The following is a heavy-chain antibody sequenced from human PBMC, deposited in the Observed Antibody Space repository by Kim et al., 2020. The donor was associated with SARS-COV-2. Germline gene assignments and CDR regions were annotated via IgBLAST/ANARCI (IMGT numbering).Heavy chain of an antibody. D-gene: IGHD6-13*01. Sequence: SETLSLTCTVSGGSISSYYWSWIRQPPGKGLEWIGYIYYSGSTNYNPSLKSRVTISVDTSKNQFSLKLSSVTAADTAVYYCARGSWAAADQYYYYGMDVWGQGTTVTVSS. CDR3: ARGSWAAADQYYYYGMDV. CDR1: GGSISSYY. V-gene: IGHV4-59*13. CDR2: IYYSGST. J-gene: IGHJ6*02.